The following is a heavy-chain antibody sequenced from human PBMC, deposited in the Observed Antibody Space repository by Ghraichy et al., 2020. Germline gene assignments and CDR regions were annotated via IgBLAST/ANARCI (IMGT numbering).Heavy chain of an antibody. CDR2: ISISGVTI. V-gene: IGHV3-23*01. Sequence: GGSLRLSCAVSGFTFSNYAMSWVRQAPGKGLEWVSFISISGVTIYYADSVKGRFTISRDNSKNTLYLQMNTLRAEDTAVYYCAKATYSSSWYEGFDYWGQGTLVTVSS. J-gene: IGHJ4*02. CDR3: AKATYSSSWYEGFDY. CDR1: GFTFSNYA. D-gene: IGHD6-13*01.